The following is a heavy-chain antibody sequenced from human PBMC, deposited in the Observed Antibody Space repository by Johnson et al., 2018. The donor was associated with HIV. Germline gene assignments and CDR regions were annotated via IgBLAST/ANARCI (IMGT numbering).Heavy chain of an antibody. J-gene: IGHJ3*02. CDR2: ISYDGSNT. D-gene: IGHD1-26*01. CDR1: GFTLSNYG. V-gene: IGHV3-30*18. CDR3: AKDLGIVGAVHRTFDI. Sequence: QVQLVESGGGVVQPGRSLRLSCAASGFTLSNYGIHWVRQAPGQGLEWVALISYDGSNTYYADSVRGRFTLSRDNSKNTLYLQMNSLRAEDTAVYYCAKDLGIVGAVHRTFDIWGQGTMVTVSS.